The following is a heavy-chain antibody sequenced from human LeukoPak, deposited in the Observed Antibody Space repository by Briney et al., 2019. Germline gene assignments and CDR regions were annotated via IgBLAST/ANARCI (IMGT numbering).Heavy chain of an antibody. CDR2: ISAYNGNT. D-gene: IGHD3-10*01. J-gene: IGHJ4*02. CDR1: GYTFTSYG. Sequence: ASVKVSCKASGYTFTSYGISWVRQAPGQGLEWMGWISAYNGNTNYAQKLQGRVTMTTDTSTSTAYMELRSLRSDDTAVYYCARGLTYGSGSYPFDFWGQGTLVTVSS. CDR3: ARGLTYGSGSYPFDF. V-gene: IGHV1-18*01.